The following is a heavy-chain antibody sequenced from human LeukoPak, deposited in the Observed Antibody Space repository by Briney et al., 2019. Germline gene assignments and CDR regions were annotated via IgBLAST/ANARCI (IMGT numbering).Heavy chain of an antibody. J-gene: IGHJ2*01. Sequence: PSETLSLTCTVSGGSISSYYWRWIRQPPGKGLEWVGYIYYSGSTNYSPSLMSRVTISVDTSKNQFSLKLSSVTAADTAVYSCARLAMVVAASSRYWYFDLWGRGTLVTVSS. CDR1: GGSISSYY. CDR3: ARLAMVVAASSRYWYFDL. D-gene: IGHD2-15*01. CDR2: IYYSGST. V-gene: IGHV4-59*08.